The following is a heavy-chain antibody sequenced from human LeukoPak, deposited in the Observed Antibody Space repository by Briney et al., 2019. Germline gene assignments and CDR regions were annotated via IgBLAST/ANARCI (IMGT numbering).Heavy chain of an antibody. V-gene: IGHV3-64*01. CDR2: IRSTGGNT. J-gene: IGHJ2*01. CDR1: GFTFTHYA. Sequence: SGGSLRLSRAASGFTFTHYAMSWGRPAPGQRLGYVSAIRSTGGNTYYANSAKGRFNISRDNSKNTLHLQMGSLRIEDMAVYYCASSPPTGTTWYFDLWGRGTLVTVSS. D-gene: IGHD1-7*01. CDR3: ASSPPTGTTWYFDL.